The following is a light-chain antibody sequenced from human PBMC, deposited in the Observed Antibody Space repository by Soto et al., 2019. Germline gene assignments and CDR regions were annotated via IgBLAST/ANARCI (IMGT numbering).Light chain of an antibody. CDR1: QGIRSN. CDR3: QHYDHWPLT. V-gene: IGKV3-15*01. J-gene: IGKJ3*01. Sequence: EIVMTQSPATLSVSPGERATLSCRASQGIRSNLGWYQHKPGQAPRLLIYGASTRATGIPDRFSGSGSGTEFTLTISSLQSEDFAVYYCQHYDHWPLTFGPGTKVDIK. CDR2: GAS.